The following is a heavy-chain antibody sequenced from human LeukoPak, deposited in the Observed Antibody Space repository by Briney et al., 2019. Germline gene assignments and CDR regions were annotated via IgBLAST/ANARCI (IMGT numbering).Heavy chain of an antibody. CDR1: GFTFSTYA. CDR3: ARGDKVVAADYYYYMDV. V-gene: IGHV3-23*01. Sequence: GGSLRLSCAVSGFTFSTYAMSWVRQAPGKGLEWVSSISGTGTTTYYAESVKGRFTISRDNAKNSLYLQMNSLRAEDTAVYYCARGDKVVAADYYYYMDVWGKGTTVTISS. D-gene: IGHD2-15*01. J-gene: IGHJ6*03. CDR2: ISGTGTTT.